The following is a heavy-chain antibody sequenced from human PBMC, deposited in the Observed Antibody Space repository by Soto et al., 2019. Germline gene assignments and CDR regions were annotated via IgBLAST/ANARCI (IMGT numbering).Heavy chain of an antibody. Sequence: QVQLVQSGAEVKRPGASVKISCKASEYTFTDTFIHWLRQAPGQRPEWMGWIHPNLGNTHYARNFQGRVTLTMDTSITTAYMELVGLGSDDSSFFFCARGVPRTVLGFDYWAQGTLVTVSS. CDR2: IHPNLGNT. CDR1: EYTFTDTF. CDR3: ARGVPRTVLGFDY. V-gene: IGHV1-2*02. D-gene: IGHD2-2*01. J-gene: IGHJ4*02.